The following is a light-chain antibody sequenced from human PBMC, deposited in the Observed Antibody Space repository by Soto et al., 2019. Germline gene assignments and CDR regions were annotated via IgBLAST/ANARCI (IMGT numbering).Light chain of an antibody. Sequence: DIVLTQSPLSLPVTPGEPASISCRSSQSLLHSNGYNYLDWYLQKPGQSPQLLIYLGSNRASGVTDRFSGSGSCTDFTLRISRVEAEDVGVYYCMQALQTPYTFGQGTKLEIK. CDR3: MQALQTPYT. J-gene: IGKJ2*01. V-gene: IGKV2-28*01. CDR2: LGS. CDR1: QSLLHSNGYNY.